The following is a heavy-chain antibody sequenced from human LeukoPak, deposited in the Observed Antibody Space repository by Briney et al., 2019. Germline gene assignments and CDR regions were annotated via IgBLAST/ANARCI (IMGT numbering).Heavy chain of an antibody. CDR2: INLRGSA. D-gene: IGHD2-15*01. CDR3: ARGDGWRQVAKLSLYSYYMDV. J-gene: IGHJ6*03. CDR1: GGSFSGFY. V-gene: IGHV4-34*01. Sequence: PSETLSLTCAVYGGSFSGFYWTWIRQPPGKGLEWIGEINLRGSATYNPSLKSRVTISVDTSKNQLSLKLSSVTAADTAVYYCARGDGWRQVAKLSLYSYYMDVWGKGTSVTVSS.